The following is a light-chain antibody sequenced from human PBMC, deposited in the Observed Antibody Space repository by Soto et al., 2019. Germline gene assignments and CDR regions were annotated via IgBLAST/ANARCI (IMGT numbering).Light chain of an antibody. Sequence: QSVLTQPPSVSGAPGLRVTISCTGSSSNIGAGYDVHWYQQVPGTAPKLLIYGTNNRPSGVPDRFSGSKSGMSASLVITGLQAADEANYYCQSYDNSLSGSRVFGGGTKLTVL. CDR1: SSNIGAGYD. J-gene: IGLJ3*02. V-gene: IGLV1-40*01. CDR3: QSYDNSLSGSRV. CDR2: GTN.